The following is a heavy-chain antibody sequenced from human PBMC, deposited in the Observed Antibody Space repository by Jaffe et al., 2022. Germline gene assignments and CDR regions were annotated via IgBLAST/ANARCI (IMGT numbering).Heavy chain of an antibody. D-gene: IGHD3-10*01. J-gene: IGHJ4*02. CDR1: GFTFSSYS. Sequence: EVQLVESGGGLVKPGGSLRLSCAASGFTFSSYSMNWVRQAPGKGLEWVSSISSSSSYIYYADSVKGRFTISRDNAKNSLYLQMNSLRAEDTAVYYCARDQRREGVQGVPLDYWGQGTLVTVSS. CDR3: ARDQRREGVQGVPLDY. CDR2: ISSSSSYI. V-gene: IGHV3-21*01.